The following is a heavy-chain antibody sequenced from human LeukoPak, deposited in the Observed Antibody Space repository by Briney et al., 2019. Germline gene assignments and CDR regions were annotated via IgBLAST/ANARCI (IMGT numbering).Heavy chain of an antibody. D-gene: IGHD3-9*01. CDR1: GFAFNKYA. CDR3: AKGYDILTGLYFDY. V-gene: IGHV3-23*01. CDR2: ISGSGGST. J-gene: IGHJ4*02. Sequence: PGGSLRLSCAASGFAFNKYAMSWVRQAPEKGLEWVSAISGSGGSTYYADSVKGRFTISRDNSKNTLYLQMNSLRAEDTAVYYCAKGYDILTGLYFDYWGQGTLVTVSS.